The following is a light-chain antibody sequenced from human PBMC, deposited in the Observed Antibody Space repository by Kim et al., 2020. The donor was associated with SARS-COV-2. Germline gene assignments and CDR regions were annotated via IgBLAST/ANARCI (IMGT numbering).Light chain of an antibody. CDR1: QSVSSNY. Sequence: TPAARATLSCRAGQSVSSNYLAWYQPKPGQAPRLLIYGASSRATGIPDRFSGSGSGTDFTLTITRLEPEDFAVYYCQQYSSSPATFGQGTKVDIK. CDR2: GAS. V-gene: IGKV3-20*01. J-gene: IGKJ1*01. CDR3: QQYSSSPAT.